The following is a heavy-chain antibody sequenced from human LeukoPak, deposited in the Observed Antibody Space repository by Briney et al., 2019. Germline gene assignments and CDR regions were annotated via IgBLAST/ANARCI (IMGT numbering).Heavy chain of an antibody. Sequence: PGGSLRLSCAASGFTFSSYSMNWVRQAPGKGLEWVSSISSSSSYIYYADSVKGRFTISRDNAKNSLYLQMNSLRAEDTAVYYCARDLTYYDSSGFNWFDPWGQGTLVTVSS. J-gene: IGHJ5*02. CDR1: GFTFSSYS. D-gene: IGHD3-22*01. CDR2: ISSSSSYI. CDR3: ARDLTYYDSSGFNWFDP. V-gene: IGHV3-21*01.